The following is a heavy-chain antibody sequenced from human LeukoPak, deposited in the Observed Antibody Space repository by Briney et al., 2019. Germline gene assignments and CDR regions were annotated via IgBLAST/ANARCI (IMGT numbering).Heavy chain of an antibody. V-gene: IGHV4-59*01. Sequence: SETLSLTCVVSGGSISTYYWSWIRQPPGKGLEWIGYIHYSGSTDYNPSLKSRVTISVDTSKNQFSLKLSSVTAADTAVYYCARGQWLVLDAFDIWGQGTMVTVSS. D-gene: IGHD6-19*01. CDR2: IHYSGST. J-gene: IGHJ3*02. CDR3: ARGQWLVLDAFDI. CDR1: GGSISTYY.